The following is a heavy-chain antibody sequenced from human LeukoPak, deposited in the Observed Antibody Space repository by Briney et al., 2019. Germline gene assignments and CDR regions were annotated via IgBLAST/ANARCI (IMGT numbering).Heavy chain of an antibody. CDR1: GFTFSSYA. CDR2: ISGSGGST. J-gene: IGHJ4*02. V-gene: IGHV3-23*01. D-gene: IGHD6-19*01. CDR3: AKVQVDSSGWDGDFGDY. Sequence: GGSLRLSCAASGFTFSSYAMSWVRQAPGKGLEWVTAISGSGGSTYYADSVKGRFTISRDNSKNTLYLQMNSLRAEDTAVYYCAKVQVDSSGWDGDFGDYWGQGTLVTVSS.